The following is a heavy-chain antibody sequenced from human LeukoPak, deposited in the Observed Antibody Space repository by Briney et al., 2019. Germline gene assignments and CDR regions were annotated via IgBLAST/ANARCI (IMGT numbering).Heavy chain of an antibody. J-gene: IGHJ4*02. D-gene: IGHD1-26*01. V-gene: IGHV3-23*01. CDR1: GFTFSSYA. Sequence: GGSLRLSCAASGFTFSSYAMSWVRQAPGKGLEWVSGISGGGASTYYADSVKGRFTISRDNSKNTLYLQMNSLRAEDTAVYYCAKDNEWDPTLLDYWGQGTLVTVSS. CDR3: AKDNEWDPTLLDY. CDR2: ISGGGAST.